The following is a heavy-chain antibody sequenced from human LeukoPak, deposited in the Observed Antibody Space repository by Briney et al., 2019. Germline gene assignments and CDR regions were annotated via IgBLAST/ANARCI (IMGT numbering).Heavy chain of an antibody. CDR3: ARPSPPGDGYNPCDY. D-gene: IGHD5-24*01. CDR2: IKQDGSEK. J-gene: IGHJ4*02. Sequence: QPGGSLRLSCAASGFTFSSYWMSWVRQAPGKGLEWVANIKQDGSEKYYVDSVKGRFTISRDNSKSTVYLQMNSLRPEDTAVYYCARPSPPGDGYNPCDYWGPGALVIVSS. V-gene: IGHV3-7*01. CDR1: GFTFSSYW.